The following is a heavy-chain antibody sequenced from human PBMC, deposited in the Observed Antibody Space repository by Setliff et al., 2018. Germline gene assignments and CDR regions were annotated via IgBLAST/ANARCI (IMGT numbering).Heavy chain of an antibody. J-gene: IGHJ3*02. D-gene: IGHD2-2*02. Sequence: ASVKVSCKSFGYTFTSYYLHWVRQAPGQGLQWMGFIDPNSGSTSFAQKFQGRLTITRDTSAGTVYMELSSLRSEDTAIYYCARDIPHTAFDIWGQGTMVTVSS. CDR1: GYTFTSYY. V-gene: IGHV1-46*01. CDR3: ARDIPHTAFDI. CDR2: IDPNSGST.